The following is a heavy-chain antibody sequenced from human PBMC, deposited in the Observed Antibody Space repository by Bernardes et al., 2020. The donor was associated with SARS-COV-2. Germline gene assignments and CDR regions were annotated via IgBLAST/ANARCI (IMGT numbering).Heavy chain of an antibody. Sequence: GGSLRLSCAASGFTVSSNYMSWVRQTPGKGLEWVSLMYSGGDTVYADSVKGRFTISRDTSKNTLFLQMNSLRPEDTGVYYCAADCSSTSCQSSLGYVYYYAMDVWGQGTTVTVSS. D-gene: IGHD2-2*01. CDR2: MYSGGDT. J-gene: IGHJ6*02. V-gene: IGHV3-66*02. CDR3: AADCSSTSCQSSLGYVYYYAMDV. CDR1: GFTVSSNY.